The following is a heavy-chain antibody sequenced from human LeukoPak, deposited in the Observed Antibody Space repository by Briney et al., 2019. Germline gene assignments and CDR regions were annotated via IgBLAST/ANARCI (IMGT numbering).Heavy chain of an antibody. CDR3: ARAHELSLYVWDTFDI. J-gene: IGHJ3*02. CDR2: IWYGGSNK. V-gene: IGHV3-33*08. Sequence: GGSLRLSCAASGFTFSSYGMHWVRQAPGKGLEWVAVIWYGGSNKYYADSVKGRFTISRDNAKNSLYLQMNSLRAEDTAVYYCARAHELSLYVWDTFDIWGQGTMVTVSS. CDR1: GFTFSSYG. D-gene: IGHD3-16*02.